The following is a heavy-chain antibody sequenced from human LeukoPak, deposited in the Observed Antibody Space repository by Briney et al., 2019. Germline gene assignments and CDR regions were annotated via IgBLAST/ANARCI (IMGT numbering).Heavy chain of an antibody. Sequence: ASVKVSCKASRGTFSSYAISWVRQAPGQGLEWMGGIIPIFGTANYAQKFQGRVTITTDESTSTAYMELSSLRSEDTAVYYCARARITMVRGVIGPFDYWGQGTLVTVSS. D-gene: IGHD3-10*01. V-gene: IGHV1-69*05. CDR1: RGTFSSYA. CDR2: IIPIFGTA. CDR3: ARARITMVRGVIGPFDY. J-gene: IGHJ4*02.